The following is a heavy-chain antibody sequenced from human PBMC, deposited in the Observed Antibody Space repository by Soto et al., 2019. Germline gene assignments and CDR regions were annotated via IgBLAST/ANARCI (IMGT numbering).Heavy chain of an antibody. V-gene: IGHV3-15*01. CDR3: TTDDLPYDDYYMDV. CDR2: IKSKTDGGTT. J-gene: IGHJ6*03. CDR1: GFTFSNAW. Sequence: EVQLVESGGGLVKPGGSLRLSCAASGFTFSNAWMSWVRQAPGKGLEWVGRIKSKTDGGTTDYAAPVKGRFTISRDDSKNPLYLQMNSLKTEDTAVYYCTTDDLPYDDYYMDVWGKGTTVTVSS. D-gene: IGHD3-22*01.